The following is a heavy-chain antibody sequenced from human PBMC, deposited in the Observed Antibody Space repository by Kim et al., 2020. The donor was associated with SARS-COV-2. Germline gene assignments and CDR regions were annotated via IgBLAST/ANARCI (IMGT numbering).Heavy chain of an antibody. CDR1: GGSISSGDYY. D-gene: IGHD3-3*01. CDR2: IYYSGST. Sequence: SETLSLTCTVSGGSISSGDYYWSWIRQPPGKGLEWIGYIYYSGSTYYNPSLKSRVTISVDTSKNQFSLKLSSVTAADTAVYYCARQLSSFWSGYYTDWGQGTLVTVSS. J-gene: IGHJ4*02. V-gene: IGHV4-30-4*01. CDR3: ARQLSSFWSGYYTD.